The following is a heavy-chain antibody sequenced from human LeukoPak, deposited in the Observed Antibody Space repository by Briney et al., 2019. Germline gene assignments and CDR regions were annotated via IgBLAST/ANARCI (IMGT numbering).Heavy chain of an antibody. J-gene: IGHJ4*02. CDR1: GFTFSSYA. V-gene: IGHV3-23*01. CDR2: ISGSGGST. Sequence: GGSLRLSCAASGFTFSSYAMSWVRQAPGKGLEWVSAISGSGGSTYYADSVKGRFTISRDNSKNTLYLQMNSLRAEDTAVYYCARARYSSGWYYFDYWGQGTLVTVSS. D-gene: IGHD6-19*01. CDR3: ARARYSSGWYYFDY.